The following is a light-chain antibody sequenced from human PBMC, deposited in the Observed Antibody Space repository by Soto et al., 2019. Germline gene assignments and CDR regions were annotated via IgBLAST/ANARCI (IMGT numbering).Light chain of an antibody. CDR1: QSVSSGS. CDR3: QLYSGSPMYT. CDR2: GAS. V-gene: IGKV3-20*01. Sequence: EIVLTQSPGSLSLSPGERATLSCRASQSVSSGSVAWYQQKPGQAPRRLIYGASSRATGVPDRFSGSGSGTDFTLTISRLEPEDFAVYYCQLYSGSPMYTFGQGTRLDIK. J-gene: IGKJ2*01.